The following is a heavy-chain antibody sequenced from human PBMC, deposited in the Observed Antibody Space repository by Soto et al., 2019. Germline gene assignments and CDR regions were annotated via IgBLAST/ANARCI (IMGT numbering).Heavy chain of an antibody. V-gene: IGHV3-21*01. Sequence: EVQLVESGGGLVKPGGSLRLSCAASGFTFSSYSMNWVRQAPGKGLKWVSSISSSSSYIYYADYVKGRFTISRDNAKTSLYLQMNSLRAEDTAVYYCARHGSADYWCQGTLVTVSS. D-gene: IGHD1-26*01. CDR1: GFTFSSYS. CDR2: ISSSSSYI. J-gene: IGHJ4*02. CDR3: ARHGSADY.